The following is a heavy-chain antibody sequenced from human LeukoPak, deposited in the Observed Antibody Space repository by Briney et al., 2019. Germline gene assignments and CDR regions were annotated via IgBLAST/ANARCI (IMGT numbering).Heavy chain of an antibody. CDR2: INSDGSNS. CDR3: ASHYIAVAGEFDY. D-gene: IGHD6-19*01. CDR1: GYTFSSYW. J-gene: IGHJ4*02. Sequence: GGSLRLSCAGSGYTFSSYWMHWVRQAPGKGLVWVSRINSDGSNSAYADSVKGRFTISRDNAKNTLYLQMNSLGAEDTAVYYCASHYIAVAGEFDYWGQGTLVTVSS. V-gene: IGHV3-74*01.